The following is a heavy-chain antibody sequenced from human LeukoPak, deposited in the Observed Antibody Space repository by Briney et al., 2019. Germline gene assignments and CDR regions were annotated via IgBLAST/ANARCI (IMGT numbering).Heavy chain of an antibody. D-gene: IGHD4-17*01. V-gene: IGHV3-53*04. Sequence: GGSLRLSCAASGFTVSTNYLSWVRQAPGRGLECVSVIYSGGNTYYADSVKGRFTISRHNSKNTLYLQMNGLRAEDTAVYYCARDPPVDYGNYFVVWGQGTTVTVSS. CDR3: ARDPPVDYGNYFVV. J-gene: IGHJ6*02. CDR1: GFTVSTNY. CDR2: IYSGGNT.